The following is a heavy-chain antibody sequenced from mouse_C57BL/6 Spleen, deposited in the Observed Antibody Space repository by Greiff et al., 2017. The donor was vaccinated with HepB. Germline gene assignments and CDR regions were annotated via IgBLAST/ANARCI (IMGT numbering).Heavy chain of an antibody. V-gene: IGHV5-6*01. CDR3: ARIYYDYDVAWFAY. CDR2: ISSGGSYT. CDR1: GFTFSSYG. Sequence: EVQLVESGGDLVKPGGSLKLSCAASGFTFSSYGMSWVRQTPDKRLEWVATISSGGSYTYYPDSVKGRFTISRDNAKNTLYLQMSSLKSEDTAMYYCARIYYDYDVAWFAYWGQGTLVTVSA. D-gene: IGHD2-4*01. J-gene: IGHJ3*01.